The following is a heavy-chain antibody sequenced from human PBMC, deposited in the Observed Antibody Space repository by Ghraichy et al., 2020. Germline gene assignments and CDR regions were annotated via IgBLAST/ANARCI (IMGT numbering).Heavy chain of an antibody. CDR1: GYTFTSYY. J-gene: IGHJ3*02. CDR3: ARARESGDGWDEAFEI. Sequence: ASVKVSCKASGYTFTSYYMHWVRQAPGQGLEWMGIIIPSGGRTNYARKFQNRVTMTRDTSTSTVYMELSSLRSEDTAVYYCARARESGDGWDEAFEIWGQGTMVTVSS. D-gene: IGHD2-21*01. CDR2: IIPSGGRT. V-gene: IGHV1-46*01.